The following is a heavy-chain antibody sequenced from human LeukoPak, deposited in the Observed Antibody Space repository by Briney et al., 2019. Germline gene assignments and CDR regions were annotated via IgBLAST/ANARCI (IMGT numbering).Heavy chain of an antibody. J-gene: IGHJ6*03. D-gene: IGHD4-17*01. Sequence: SETLSLTCTVSGGSISNYYWTWIRQPPGKGLEWIGFISYSGNTNYNPSLKSRVTISLDTSKNQFSLKLNSVTAADTAVYYCASRYGDYDTYYYMDVWGKGTTVTISS. V-gene: IGHV4-59*01. CDR3: ASRYGDYDTYYYMDV. CDR1: GGSISNYY. CDR2: ISYSGNT.